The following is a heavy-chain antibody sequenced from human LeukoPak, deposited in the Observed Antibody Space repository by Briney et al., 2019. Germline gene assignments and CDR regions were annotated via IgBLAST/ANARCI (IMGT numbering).Heavy chain of an antibody. CDR2: IYYSGST. J-gene: IGHJ5*02. CDR1: GASISRGSHY. CDR3: ARRYCSGGSCYRSVYWFDP. D-gene: IGHD2-15*01. V-gene: IGHV4-39*07. Sequence: PSETLSLTCTVSGASISRGSHYWSWIRQPPGKGLEWIGSIYYSGSTYYNPSLKSRVTISVDTSKNQFSLKLSSVTAADTAVYYCARRYCSGGSCYRSVYWFDPWGQGTLVTVSS.